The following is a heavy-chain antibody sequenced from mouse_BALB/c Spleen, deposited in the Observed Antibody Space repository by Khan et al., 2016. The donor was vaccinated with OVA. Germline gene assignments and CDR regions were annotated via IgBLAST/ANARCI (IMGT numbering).Heavy chain of an antibody. Sequence: EVQLVVSGPGLVKPSQSLSLTCTVTGYSITSDYAWNWIRQFPGNKLEWMGYISYSGSTNYNPSPKSRTSITRDTSMNKFFLQMSYVTTEDTATYYCARDRYRYNYAMDYWGQGTSVTVSS. CDR2: ISYSGST. CDR3: ARDRYRYNYAMDY. CDR1: GYSITSDYA. V-gene: IGHV3-2*02. J-gene: IGHJ4*01. D-gene: IGHD2-14*01.